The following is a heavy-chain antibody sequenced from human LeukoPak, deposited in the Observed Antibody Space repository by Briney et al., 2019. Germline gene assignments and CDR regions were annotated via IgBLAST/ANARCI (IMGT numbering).Heavy chain of an antibody. Sequence: SVKVSCKASVGTFSSYAISWVRQAPGQGLECTGGIILIFDTANYAQKFKGRLTITADKSTSTADMELSSLRSEDTAGYYCTRERHDYGDFDYWGQGTLVTVSS. CDR3: TRERHDYGDFDY. D-gene: IGHD4-17*01. CDR1: VGTFSSYA. CDR2: IILIFDTA. J-gene: IGHJ4*02. V-gene: IGHV1-69*06.